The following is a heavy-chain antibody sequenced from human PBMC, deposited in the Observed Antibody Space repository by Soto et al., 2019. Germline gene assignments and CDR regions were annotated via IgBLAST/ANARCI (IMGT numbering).Heavy chain of an antibody. J-gene: IGHJ3*01. Sequence: QAQLVQSGAEMKKPGASVKVSCKAAGYTFSAYTMNWVRQAPGQSLEWMGWINAGSGNTKYSQNFQGRVSITRDRSGSTVYMELTGMISEDTAVYYCARVTETLGPRANDALDVWGQGTMVTVSS. CDR3: ARVTETLGPRANDALDV. CDR1: GYTFSAYT. V-gene: IGHV1-3*01. D-gene: IGHD3-3*02. CDR2: INAGSGNT.